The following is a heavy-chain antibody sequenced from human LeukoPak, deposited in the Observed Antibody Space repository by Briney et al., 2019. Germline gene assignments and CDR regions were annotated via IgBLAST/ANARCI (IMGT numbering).Heavy chain of an antibody. CDR3: ARDFYYDSSGYEPHDY. CDR2: INWNGGST. J-gene: IGHJ4*02. V-gene: IGHV3-20*04. D-gene: IGHD3-22*01. CDR1: GFTFDDYG. Sequence: GGSLRLSCAASGFTFDDYGMSWVRQAPGKGLEWVSGINWNGGSTGYADSVKGRFTISRDNAKNSLYLQMNSLRAEDTALYYCARDFYYDSSGYEPHDYWGQGTLVTVSS.